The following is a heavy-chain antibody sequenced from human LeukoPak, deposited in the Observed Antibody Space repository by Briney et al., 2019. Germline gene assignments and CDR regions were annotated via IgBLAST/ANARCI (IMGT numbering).Heavy chain of an antibody. CDR2: IIPILGIA. D-gene: IGHD3-16*01. CDR3: AIHPPFTSLFAD. CDR1: GGTFSSYA. Sequence: SVKVSCKASGGTFSSYAISWVRQAPGQGLEWMGRIIPILGIANYAQKFQGRVTITADKSTSTAYMELSSLRSEDTAVYYCAIHPPFTSLFADWGQGTLVTVSS. J-gene: IGHJ4*02. V-gene: IGHV1-69*04.